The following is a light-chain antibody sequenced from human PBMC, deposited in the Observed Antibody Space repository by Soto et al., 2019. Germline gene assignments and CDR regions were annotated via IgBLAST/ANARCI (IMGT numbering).Light chain of an antibody. CDR2: EVT. J-gene: IGLJ1*01. Sequence: QSALTQPPSASGSPGQSVTISCTGTSSDAGGYNFVSWYQQHPGEAPKLIIYEVTKRPSGVPDRFSGSKSGNTASLTVSGLQTADEADYYCSSYAGSNNRYVFGTGTKLTVL. CDR1: SSDAGGYNF. CDR3: SSYAGSNNRYV. V-gene: IGLV2-8*01.